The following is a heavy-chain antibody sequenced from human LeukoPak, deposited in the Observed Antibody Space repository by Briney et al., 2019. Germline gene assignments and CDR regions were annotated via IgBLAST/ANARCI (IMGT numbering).Heavy chain of an antibody. V-gene: IGHV4-30-4*08. CDR2: IYYSGST. CDR1: GGSVSSGSYY. J-gene: IGHJ4*02. D-gene: IGHD2-2*01. Sequence: SETLSLSCTVSGGSVSSGSYYWSWIRQPPGKGLEWIGYIYYSGSTYYNPSLKSRVTISVDTSKNQFSLKLSSVTAADTAVYYCARFGPIVVVPAVAYYFDYWGQGTLVTVSS. CDR3: ARFGPIVVVPAVAYYFDY.